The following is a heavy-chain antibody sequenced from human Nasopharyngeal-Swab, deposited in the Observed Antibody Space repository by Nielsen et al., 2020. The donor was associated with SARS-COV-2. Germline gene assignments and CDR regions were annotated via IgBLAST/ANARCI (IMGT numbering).Heavy chain of an antibody. J-gene: IGHJ6*02. Sequence: GESLKISCAASGFTFSSYSMNWVRQAPGKGLEWVSSISSSSRYIYYADSVKGRFTISRDNAKNSLYLQMNSLRAEDTAVYYCAAATSLDYYYYYGMDVWGQGTTVTVSS. CDR1: GFTFSSYS. V-gene: IGHV3-21*01. CDR3: AAATSLDYYYYYGMDV. D-gene: IGHD1-26*01. CDR2: ISSSSRYI.